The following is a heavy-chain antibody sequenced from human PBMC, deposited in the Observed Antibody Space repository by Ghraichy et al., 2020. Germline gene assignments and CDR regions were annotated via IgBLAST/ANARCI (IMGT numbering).Heavy chain of an antibody. CDR2: LSYTGSN. D-gene: IGHD3-10*01. CDR1: GGSISSGGYY. J-gene: IGHJ4*02. CDR3: ARHRDGSGSYSDY. Sequence: SETLSLTCTVSGGSISSGGYYWGWIRQPPGKGLEWIGILSYTGSNYYNPSLKSRVTISLDMSKNSFSLQLRSVTAADTAVYYCARHRDGSGSYSDYRGQGTLLTVSS. V-gene: IGHV4-39*01.